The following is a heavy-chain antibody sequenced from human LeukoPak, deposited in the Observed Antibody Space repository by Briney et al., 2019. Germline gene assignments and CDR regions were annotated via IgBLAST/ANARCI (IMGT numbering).Heavy chain of an antibody. CDR1: GFTFSNYE. CDR3: ATQRGSGTYYGFYYYLDV. J-gene: IGHJ6*03. CDR2: ISSSGSTI. D-gene: IGHD1-26*01. Sequence: GGSLRLSCAASGFTFSNYEMNWVRQAPGKGLEWISYISSSGSTIYYADSVKGRFTISRDNTQNSLYLQLNSLRAEDTALYYCATQRGSGTYYGFYYYLDVWGKGTTVTVSS. V-gene: IGHV3-48*03.